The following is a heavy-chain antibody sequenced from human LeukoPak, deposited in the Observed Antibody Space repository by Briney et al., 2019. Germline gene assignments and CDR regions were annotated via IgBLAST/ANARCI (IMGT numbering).Heavy chain of an antibody. D-gene: IGHD6-6*01. Sequence: SETLSLTCAVYGGSFSGYYWSWIRQPPGKGLEWIGEINHSGSTNYNPSLKSRVTISVDTSKNQFSLKLSSVTATDTAVYYCARDRYSSYDYWGQGTLVTVSS. CDR2: INHSGST. J-gene: IGHJ4*02. V-gene: IGHV4-34*01. CDR3: ARDRYSSYDY. CDR1: GGSFSGYY.